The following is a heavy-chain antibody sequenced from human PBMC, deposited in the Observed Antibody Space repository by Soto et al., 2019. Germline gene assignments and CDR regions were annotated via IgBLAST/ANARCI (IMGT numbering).Heavy chain of an antibody. CDR1: GGTFSSYA. D-gene: IGHD1-26*01. V-gene: IGHV1-69*13. Sequence: GASVKVSCKASGGTFSSYAISWVRQAPGRGLEWMGGIIPIFGTANYAQKFQGRVTITADESTSTAYMELSSLRSEDTALYYFATVGVGLKSYDTEGPFDYWGQGTLVTVSS. CDR3: ATVGVGLKSYDTEGPFDY. J-gene: IGHJ4*02. CDR2: IIPIFGTA.